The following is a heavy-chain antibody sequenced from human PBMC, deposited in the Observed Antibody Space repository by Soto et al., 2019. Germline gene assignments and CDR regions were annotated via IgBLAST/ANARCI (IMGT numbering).Heavy chain of an antibody. Sequence: DVQLLESGGGLVQPGGSLRLYCAASAFIFGDYAMSWVRQAPGKGLEWVSSIGGVGGDTYYAASVKGRFTISRDNSKNTLYLQMNSLRAEDTAVYYCARDAVPYNGKWDWFDPWGQGTLVTVSS. V-gene: IGHV3-23*01. CDR1: AFIFGDYA. D-gene: IGHD1-26*01. CDR2: IGGVGGDT. CDR3: ARDAVPYNGKWDWFDP. J-gene: IGHJ5*02.